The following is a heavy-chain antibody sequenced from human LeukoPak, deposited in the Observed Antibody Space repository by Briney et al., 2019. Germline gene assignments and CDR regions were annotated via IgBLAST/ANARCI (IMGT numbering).Heavy chain of an antibody. CDR1: GLTFSSYG. J-gene: IGHJ5*02. CDR2: IWYDGSNK. D-gene: IGHD3-22*01. V-gene: IGHV3-33*01. Sequence: GGSLRLSCAASGLTFSSYGMHWVRQAPGKGLEWVAVIWYDGSNKYYADSVKGRFTISRDNSKNTLYLQMNSLRAEDTAVYYCARAPPDPYYYDSSGSGLDPWGQGTLVTVSS. CDR3: ARAPPDPYYYDSSGSGLDP.